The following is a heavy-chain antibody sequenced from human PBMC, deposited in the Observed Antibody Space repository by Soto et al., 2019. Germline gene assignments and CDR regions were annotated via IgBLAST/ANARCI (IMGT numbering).Heavy chain of an antibody. D-gene: IGHD5-12*01. J-gene: IGHJ4*02. Sequence: WWSLRLSCSASVFTFSSYSMNWVRQAPGKGLEWVSSISSSSSYIYYADSVKGRFTISRDNAKNSLYLQMNSLRAEDTAVYYCARSGYKPPADYWGQGTLVTVSS. CDR1: VFTFSSYS. V-gene: IGHV3-21*01. CDR3: ARSGYKPPADY. CDR2: ISSSSSYI.